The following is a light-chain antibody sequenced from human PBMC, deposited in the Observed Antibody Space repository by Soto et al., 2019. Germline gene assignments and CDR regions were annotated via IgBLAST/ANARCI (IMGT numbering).Light chain of an antibody. J-gene: IGKJ1*01. V-gene: IGKV1-5*03. CDR2: KAL. Sequence: DIQMTQSPSTLSASVGDRVTITCRASQTISNCLAWYQQKPGKAPNLLIYKALSLDSGVPSRFSGSGSGTEFTLTISSLQPEDFATYYCQQYNSYPGTFGQGTKVEVK. CDR3: QQYNSYPGT. CDR1: QTISNC.